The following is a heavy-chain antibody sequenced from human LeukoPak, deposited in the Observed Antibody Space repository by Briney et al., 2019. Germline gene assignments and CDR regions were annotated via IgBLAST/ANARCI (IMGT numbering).Heavy chain of an antibody. Sequence: ASVKVSCKASGGTFSSYAISWVRQAPGHGLELVGAITPIFGTPNYVEKFQGRVTISADESTSTAYMELSSLTSEDTAVYYCTRSTKVVSRTFDYWGQGTLVTVSS. D-gene: IGHD4-23*01. J-gene: IGHJ4*02. CDR1: GGTFSSYA. CDR2: ITPIFGTP. CDR3: TRSTKVVSRTFDY. V-gene: IGHV1-69*01.